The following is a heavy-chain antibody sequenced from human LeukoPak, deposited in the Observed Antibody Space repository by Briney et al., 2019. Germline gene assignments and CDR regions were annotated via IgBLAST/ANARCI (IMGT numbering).Heavy chain of an antibody. CDR2: INHSGST. D-gene: IGHD5-12*01. CDR1: GGSFSGYY. Sequence: KPSETLSLTCAVYGGSFSGYYWSWIRQPPGKGLEWIGEINHSGSTNYNPSLKSRVTISVDTSKNQFSLKLSSVTAADTAVYYCARGYSGYDSFSSSGRSGYFDLWGRGTLVTVSS. V-gene: IGHV4-34*01. CDR3: ARGYSGYDSFSSSGRSGYFDL. J-gene: IGHJ2*01.